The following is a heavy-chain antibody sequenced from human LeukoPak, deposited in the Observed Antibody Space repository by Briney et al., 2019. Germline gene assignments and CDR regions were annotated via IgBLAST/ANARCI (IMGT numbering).Heavy chain of an antibody. D-gene: IGHD3-10*01. CDR3: ARGFPSRPSPNDAFDI. V-gene: IGHV4-59*01. Sequence: SETLSLTPTVPGGSLSSYYRGWIRPPPGEGLGGGGFIFYTGSTNYIPSLKRRVTMSVDTSKNQFSLKLSSVTAADTAVYYCARGFPSRPSPNDAFDIWGQGTMVTVSP. CDR1: GGSLSSYY. J-gene: IGHJ3*02. CDR2: IFYTGST.